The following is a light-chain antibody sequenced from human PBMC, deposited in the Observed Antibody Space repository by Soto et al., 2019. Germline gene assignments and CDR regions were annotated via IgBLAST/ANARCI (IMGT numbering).Light chain of an antibody. J-gene: IGKJ3*01. Sequence: DIQLTQSPSFLSASVGDRVTITCRASQGISSYLAWYQQKPGKAPKLLIYAASTLQSGVPSMFSGSGSETEFTLTIISLQPEDFATYYCQQLNSYPLTFGPGTTVDIK. V-gene: IGKV1-9*01. CDR1: QGISSY. CDR3: QQLNSYPLT. CDR2: AAS.